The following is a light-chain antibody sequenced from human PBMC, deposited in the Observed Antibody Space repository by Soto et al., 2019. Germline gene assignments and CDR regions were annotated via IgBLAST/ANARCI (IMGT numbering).Light chain of an antibody. CDR2: DAS. V-gene: IGKV3-11*01. Sequence: EIVLTQSPATLSLPPGERATLSCSASQSVSSYLAWYQQKPGQAPRLLIYDASNRATGIPARFSGSGSGTDFTLTISRLEPEDFAVYYCQQRSNWPPSITCGQGTRLEIK. CDR3: QQRSNWPPSIT. J-gene: IGKJ5*01. CDR1: QSVSSY.